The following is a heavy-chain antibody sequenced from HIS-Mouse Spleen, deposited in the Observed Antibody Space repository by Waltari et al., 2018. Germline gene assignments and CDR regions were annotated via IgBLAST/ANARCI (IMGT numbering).Heavy chain of an antibody. V-gene: IGHV4-39*07. Sequence: QLQLQESGPGLVKPSETLSLTCTVSGGSISSSSYYWGWIRQPPGKGLGWIGIISYSGSATYNTSLKSRVTISIHASKNEFSLKLSSVTAAETAVYYCARDSDGYKNFDYWGQGTLVTVSS. D-gene: IGHD5-12*01. CDR1: GGSISSSSYY. CDR3: ARDSDGYKNFDY. CDR2: ISYSGSA. J-gene: IGHJ4*02.